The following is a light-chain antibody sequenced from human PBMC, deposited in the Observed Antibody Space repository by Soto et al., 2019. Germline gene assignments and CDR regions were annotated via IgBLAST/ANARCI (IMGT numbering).Light chain of an antibody. CDR3: SSYTSSSTRV. J-gene: IGLJ1*01. CDR1: SSDVGGYNY. V-gene: IGLV2-14*01. CDR2: DVS. Sequence: QSVLTQPASVSGSPGQSITISCTGTSSDVGGYNYVSWYQQHPGKAPKLMSYDVSNRPSGVSNRFSGSKSGNTDSLTISGLQAEDESDYYCSSYTSSSTRVFGTGTKVTVL.